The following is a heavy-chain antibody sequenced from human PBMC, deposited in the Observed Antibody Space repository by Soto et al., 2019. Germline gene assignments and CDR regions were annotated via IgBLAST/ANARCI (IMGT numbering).Heavy chain of an antibody. CDR3: ARSQGSSTSLEIYYYYYYGMDV. CDR2: IIPISGTA. Sequence: QVQLVQSGAEVKKPGSSVKVSCKASGGTFSSYAISWVRQAPGQGLEWMGGIIPISGTANYAQKFQGRVTITADSSTSTAYMDLSRLRSEDTAVYYCARSQGSSTSLEIYYYYYYGMDVWGQGTTVTVSS. V-gene: IGHV1-69*01. J-gene: IGHJ6*02. D-gene: IGHD2-2*01. CDR1: GGTFSSYA.